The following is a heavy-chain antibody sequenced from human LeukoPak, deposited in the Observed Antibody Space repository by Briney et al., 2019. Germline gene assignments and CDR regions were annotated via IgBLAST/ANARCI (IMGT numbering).Heavy chain of an antibody. J-gene: IGHJ4*02. CDR1: GFTFSSYG. CDR3: ATYRQVLLPFES. CDR2: IFPSGGEI. Sequence: PGGSLRLSCAASGFTFSSYGMSWVRQAPGKGLEWVSSIFPSGGEIHYADSVRGRFTISRDNSKSILSLQMSSLRAEDTAIYYCATYRQVLLPFESWGQGTLVTVSS. D-gene: IGHD5-18*01. V-gene: IGHV3-23*01.